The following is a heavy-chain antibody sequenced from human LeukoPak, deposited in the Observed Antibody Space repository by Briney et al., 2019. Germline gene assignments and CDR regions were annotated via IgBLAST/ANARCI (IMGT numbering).Heavy chain of an antibody. Sequence: PGGSLRLSCAASGFTFSSYAMHWVRQAPGKGLEYVSVISSNGGSTYYANSVKGGFTISRDNSKNTLYLQMGSLRAEDMAVYYCARGDYYYYYYMDVWGKGTTVTVSS. J-gene: IGHJ6*03. CDR3: ARGDYYYYYYMDV. CDR1: GFTFSSYA. V-gene: IGHV3-64*01. CDR2: ISSNGGST.